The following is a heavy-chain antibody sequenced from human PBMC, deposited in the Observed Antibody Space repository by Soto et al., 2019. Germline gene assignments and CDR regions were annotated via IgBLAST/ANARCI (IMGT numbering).Heavy chain of an antibody. CDR1: GFTFSNAW. J-gene: IGHJ3*02. CDR3: TAGNHATHCAGDCYSNDAFDI. V-gene: IGHV3-15*01. CDR2: IKSKTDGATT. D-gene: IGHD2-21*01. Sequence: GGSLRLSCAASGFTFSNAWMSWVRQAPGKGLEWVGRIKSKTDGATTDYAAPVKGRFNISRDDSKNTLYLQMNSLKTEDTAVYYCTAGNHATHCAGDCYSNDAFDIWGQGTMVTVSS.